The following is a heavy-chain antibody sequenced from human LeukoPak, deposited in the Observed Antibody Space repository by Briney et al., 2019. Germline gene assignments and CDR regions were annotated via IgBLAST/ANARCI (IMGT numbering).Heavy chain of an antibody. CDR1: GGSISSYY. Sequence: SETLSLTCTVSGGSISSYYWSWIRQPPGKGLEWIGYIYYSGSTNYNPSLKSRVTISVDTSKNQFSLKLSSVTAADTAVYYCARYRRIEAAAFDPWGQGTLVTVSS. J-gene: IGHJ5*02. CDR2: IYYSGST. D-gene: IGHD6-13*01. CDR3: ARYRRIEAAAFDP. V-gene: IGHV4-59*08.